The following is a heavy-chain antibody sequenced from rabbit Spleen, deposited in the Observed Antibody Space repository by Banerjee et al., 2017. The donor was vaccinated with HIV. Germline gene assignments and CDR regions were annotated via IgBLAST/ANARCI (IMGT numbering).Heavy chain of an antibody. CDR1: GVSFSSDYY. CDR2: IDSGSGGFT. Sequence: QSLEESGGDLVKPGASLTLTCTASGVSFSSDYYMCWVRQAPGKGLEWIACIDSGSGGFTYFASWAKGRFTISKTSSTTVTLQMTSLTAADTATYFCARDLTSVVGWNFNLWGPGTLVTVS. J-gene: IGHJ4*01. D-gene: IGHD1-1*01. CDR3: ARDLTSVVGWNFNL. V-gene: IGHV1S40*01.